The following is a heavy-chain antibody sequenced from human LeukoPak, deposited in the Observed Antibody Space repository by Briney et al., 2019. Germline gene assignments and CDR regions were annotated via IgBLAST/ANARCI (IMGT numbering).Heavy chain of an antibody. Sequence: PSETLSLTCTVSGGSISNPIYYWGWIRQPPGKGLEWIGSIYYSGSTYYTPSLKRRITMSVDTSKNQFSLKLRSVAAADTAVYYCARLDGAPNNGRLHYWGQGTLVTVSS. J-gene: IGHJ4*02. CDR2: IYYSGST. V-gene: IGHV4-39*01. D-gene: IGHD5-24*01. CDR3: ARLDGAPNNGRLHY. CDR1: GGSISNPIYY.